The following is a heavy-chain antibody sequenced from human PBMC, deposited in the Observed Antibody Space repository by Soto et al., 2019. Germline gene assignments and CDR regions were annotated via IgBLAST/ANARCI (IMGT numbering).Heavy chain of an antibody. CDR1: GFTVSSNY. J-gene: IGHJ6*02. D-gene: IGHD2-15*01. CDR3: ARDRLLRGYYYGMDV. V-gene: IGHV3-66*01. CDR2: IYSGGSI. Sequence: EVQLVESGGGLVQPGGSLRLSCAASGFTVSSNYMSCVRQAPGKGLEWVSVIYSGGSIYYADSVKGRFTISRDNSKNTLYLQMNSLRAEDTAVYYCARDRLLRGYYYGMDVWGQGTTVTVSS.